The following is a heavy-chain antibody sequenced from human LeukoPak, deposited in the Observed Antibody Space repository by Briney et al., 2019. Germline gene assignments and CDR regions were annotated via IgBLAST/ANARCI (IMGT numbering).Heavy chain of an antibody. J-gene: IGHJ5*02. D-gene: IGHD3-3*01. CDR3: ARVSSTYDFWSGYQYPVRYNWFDP. CDR1: GGSISSGGYS. CDR2: IYHSGST. Sequence: SETLSLTCAVSGGSISSGGYSWSRIRQPPGKGLEWVGYIYHSGSTYYNPSLKSRVTISVDGSKNQFSLKLSSVTAADTAVYYCARVSSTYDFWSGYQYPVRYNWFDPWGQGTLVTVSS. V-gene: IGHV4-30-2*01.